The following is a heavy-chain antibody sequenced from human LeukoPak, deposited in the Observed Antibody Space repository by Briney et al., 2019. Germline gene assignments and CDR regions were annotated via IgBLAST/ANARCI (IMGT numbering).Heavy chain of an antibody. CDR1: GFTFSRHW. V-gene: IGHV3-7*01. Sequence: GGSLRLSCAASGFTFSRHWMDWVRQAPGKGLEWVANIKEDGSVRQYVDSVKGRFTISRDNAKNSLYLQMNSLRAEDTAVYYCARDPPTLRFLEWHDIWGQGTMVTVSS. J-gene: IGHJ3*02. CDR2: IKEDGSVR. CDR3: ARDPPTLRFLEWHDI. D-gene: IGHD3-3*01.